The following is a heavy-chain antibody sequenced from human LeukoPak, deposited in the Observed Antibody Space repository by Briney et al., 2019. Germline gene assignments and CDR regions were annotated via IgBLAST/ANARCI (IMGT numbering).Heavy chain of an antibody. V-gene: IGHV3-7*01. CDR2: IKQDGSEK. J-gene: IGHJ3*02. CDR1: GFTFSNAW. CDR3: AKPITISGATDAFDI. Sequence: GGSLRLSCAASGFTFSNAWMSWVRQAPGKGLEWVANIKQDGSEKYYVDSVKGRFTISRDNAKNSLYLQMNSLRAEDTAMYYCAKPITISGATDAFDIWGQGTMVTVSS. D-gene: IGHD3-3*01.